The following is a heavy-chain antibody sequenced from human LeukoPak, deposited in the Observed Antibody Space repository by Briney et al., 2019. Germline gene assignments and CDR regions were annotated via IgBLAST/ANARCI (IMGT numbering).Heavy chain of an antibody. D-gene: IGHD3-10*01. V-gene: IGHV4-39*01. J-gene: IGHJ4*02. Sequence: SETLSLTCSVSGGSISSSSYYWGWTRQPPGKGLEWIGSIYYSGSTYYNPSLKSRVTISVDTSKNQFSLKLSSVTAADTAVYYCASQFVLLWFGESSPFDYWGQGTLVTVSS. CDR2: IYYSGST. CDR3: ASQFVLLWFGESSPFDY. CDR1: GGSISSSSYY.